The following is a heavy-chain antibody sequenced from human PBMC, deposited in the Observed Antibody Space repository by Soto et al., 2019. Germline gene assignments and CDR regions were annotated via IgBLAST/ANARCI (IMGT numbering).Heavy chain of an antibody. Sequence: SETLSLTCTVSGVSMGSDGYYCSWMRQYPGKGLEYIGYIYYIGSTYYNPSLKGRVTTSIDTSKNQFSLKLTSVTAADTAVYYCAREVFGSGKGRFDPWGQGTLVTVSS. CDR1: GVSMGSDGYY. J-gene: IGHJ5*02. D-gene: IGHD3-10*01. V-gene: IGHV4-31*03. CDR3: AREVFGSGKGRFDP. CDR2: IYYIGST.